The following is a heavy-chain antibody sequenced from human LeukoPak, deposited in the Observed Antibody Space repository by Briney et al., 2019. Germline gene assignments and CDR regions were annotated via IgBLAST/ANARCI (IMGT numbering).Heavy chain of an antibody. CDR3: ARLADYDRSGYFDY. V-gene: IGHV3-7*01. D-gene: IGHD3-22*01. CDR2: IKQDGSEK. Sequence: GGSLRLSCAASGFTFSSYWMSWVRQAPGKGLEWVANIKQDGSEKYYVDSVKGRFTISRDNAKNLLYLQMNSLRAEDTAVYYCARLADYDRSGYFDYWGQGTLVTVSS. CDR1: GFTFSSYW. J-gene: IGHJ4*02.